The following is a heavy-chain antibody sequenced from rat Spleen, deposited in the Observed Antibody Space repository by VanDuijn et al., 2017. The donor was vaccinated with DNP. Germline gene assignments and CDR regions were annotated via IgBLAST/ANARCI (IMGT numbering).Heavy chain of an antibody. CDR1: GFTFNNYW. J-gene: IGHJ1*01. D-gene: IGHD1-2*01. V-gene: IGHV7-7*01. CDR3: ERGGSYIALGF. Sequence: EVQLVESGGGLVQPGRSLKLSCVASGFTFNNYWMNWIRQPAGKAPEWLGFIRNKANGYTTEYNPSVKGRFTISRDNTQNMLYLQMNTLRAEDTATYYCERGGSYIALGFWGPGTMVTVSS. CDR2: IRNKANGYTT.